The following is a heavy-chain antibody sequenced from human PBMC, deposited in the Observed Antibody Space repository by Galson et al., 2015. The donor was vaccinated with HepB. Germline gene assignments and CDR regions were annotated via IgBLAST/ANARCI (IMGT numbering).Heavy chain of an antibody. CDR2: INSDGSNT. J-gene: IGHJ6*02. D-gene: IGHD3-10*01. Sequence: SLRLSCAASGFTFSSYWMHWVRQAPGEGLVWVSRINSDGSNTVYADSVKGRFTISRENANNTLYLQMNSLRGEDTAVYHCASGSDSAHSWGPMGVWGQGTTVTVSS. CDR3: ASGSDSAHSWGPMGV. CDR1: GFTFSSYW. V-gene: IGHV3-74*01.